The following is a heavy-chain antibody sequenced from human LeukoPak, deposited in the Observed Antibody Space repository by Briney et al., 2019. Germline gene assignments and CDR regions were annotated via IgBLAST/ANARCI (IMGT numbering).Heavy chain of an antibody. J-gene: IGHJ4*02. CDR3: AGGGDLTYSSSSGGFDY. D-gene: IGHD6-6*01. CDR1: GGSFSGYY. CDR2: INHSGST. Sequence: KTSETLSLTCAVYGGSFSGYYWGWIRQPPGKGLEWIGEINHSGSTNYNPSLKSRVTISVDTSKNQFSLKLSSVTAADTAVYYCAGGGDLTYSSSSGGFDYWGQGTLVTVSS. V-gene: IGHV4-34*01.